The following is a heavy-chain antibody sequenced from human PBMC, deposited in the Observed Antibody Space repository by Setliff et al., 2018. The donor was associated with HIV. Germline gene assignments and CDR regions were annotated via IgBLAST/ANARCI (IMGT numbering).Heavy chain of an antibody. Sequence: SETLSLTCTVSGGFVSTSSYYWSWIRQHPGKGLEWIGYIYYSGSTYYSPSLKSRVTISADTSKNQFSLKLSSVTAADTAVYYCARGRMDSSSWYAFDIWGQGTMVTVSS. CDR1: GGFVSTSSYY. V-gene: IGHV4-31*03. CDR3: ARGRMDSSSWYAFDI. J-gene: IGHJ3*02. CDR2: IYYSGST. D-gene: IGHD6-13*01.